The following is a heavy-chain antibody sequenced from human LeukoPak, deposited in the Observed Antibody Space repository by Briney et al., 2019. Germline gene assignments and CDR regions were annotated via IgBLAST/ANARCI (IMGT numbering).Heavy chain of an antibody. CDR1: GFTFSSYS. Sequence: PGGSLRLSCAASGFTFSSYSMNWVRQAPGKGLEWVSSISSSSDYIYYADSVKGRFTISRDNAKNSLYLQMNSLRAEDTALYYCAKDRYPFDLVKNWFDPWGQGTLVTVSS. CDR3: AKDRYPFDLVKNWFDP. J-gene: IGHJ5*02. V-gene: IGHV3-21*04. CDR2: ISSSSDYI. D-gene: IGHD3-22*01.